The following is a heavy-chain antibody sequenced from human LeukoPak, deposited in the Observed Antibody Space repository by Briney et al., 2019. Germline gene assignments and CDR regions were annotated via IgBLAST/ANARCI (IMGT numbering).Heavy chain of an antibody. CDR2: ISGSGGST. J-gene: IGHJ4*02. D-gene: IGHD3-10*01. CDR3: VREGYGPGNYPFDF. CDR1: GFTFSSYA. V-gene: IGHV3-23*01. Sequence: GGSLRLSCAASGFTFSSYAMSWVRQAPGKGLEWVSAISGSGGSTYYADSVKGRFTISRDNSKNTVYLQMNGLRPEDTAVYYCVREGYGPGNYPFDFWGQGTLVTVSS.